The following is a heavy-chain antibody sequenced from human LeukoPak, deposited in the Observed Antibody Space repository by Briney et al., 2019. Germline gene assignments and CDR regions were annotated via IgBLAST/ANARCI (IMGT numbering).Heavy chain of an antibody. CDR2: IRYDGSNK. CDR1: GYTFSNHG. CDR3: ARLSSWVFEI. Sequence: GRSLRLSCTASGYTFSNHGLHWVRQAPGKGLEWVALIRYDGSNKYYADSVKGRFTISRDNSKNTLYLQMNSLRAEDTAVYFCARLSSWVFEIWGQGTMVTVSS. J-gene: IGHJ3*02. D-gene: IGHD3-16*01. V-gene: IGHV3-30*19.